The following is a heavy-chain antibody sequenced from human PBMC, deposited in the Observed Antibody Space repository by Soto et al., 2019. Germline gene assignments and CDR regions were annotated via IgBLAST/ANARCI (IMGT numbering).Heavy chain of an antibody. CDR2: ISAYNGNT. Sequence: QVQLVQSGAEVKKPGASVKVSCKASGYTFTSYGISWVRQAPGQGLEWMGWISAYNGNTNYAQKLQGRVTMTTDTSTSTAYMELRSLRSDDTAVYYCVRDFLEAPYCSGGSCYEDEFDPCGQGTLVTVSS. V-gene: IGHV1-18*01. D-gene: IGHD2-15*01. CDR3: VRDFLEAPYCSGGSCYEDEFDP. J-gene: IGHJ5*02. CDR1: GYTFTSYG.